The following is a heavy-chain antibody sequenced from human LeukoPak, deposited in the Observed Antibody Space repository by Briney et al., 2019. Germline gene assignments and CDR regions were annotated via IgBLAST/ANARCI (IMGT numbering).Heavy chain of an antibody. Sequence: SQTLSLTCTVSGASVSSGPYYWNWIRQTAGKGLEWIGRIHTRDITDYNPSLKSRVTISVDTSKNQFSLKLSSVTAADTAVYYCAREWQGYDFWSGSFVDVWGKGTTVTVSS. V-gene: IGHV4-61*02. CDR2: IHTRDIT. CDR3: AREWQGYDFWSGSFVDV. J-gene: IGHJ6*04. D-gene: IGHD3-3*01. CDR1: GASVSSGPYY.